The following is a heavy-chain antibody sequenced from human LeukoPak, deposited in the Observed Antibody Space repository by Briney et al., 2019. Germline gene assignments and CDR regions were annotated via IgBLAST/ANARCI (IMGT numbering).Heavy chain of an antibody. CDR2: IYYSGST. J-gene: IGHJ4*02. CDR3: AREKPYYYDSSGYPFDY. V-gene: IGHV4-59*12. D-gene: IGHD3-22*01. CDR1: GGSMSPYH. Sequence: SETLSLTCTVSGGSMSPYHWGWIRQPPGKGLEWTGYIYYSGSTNYNPSLKSRVTISVDTSKNQFSLKLSSVTAADTAVYYCAREKPYYYDSSGYPFDYWGQGTLVTVSS.